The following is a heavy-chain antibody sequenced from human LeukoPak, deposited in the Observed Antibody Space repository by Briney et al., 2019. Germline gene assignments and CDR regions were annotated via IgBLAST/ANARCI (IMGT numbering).Heavy chain of an antibody. D-gene: IGHD2-2*01. J-gene: IGHJ4*02. V-gene: IGHV4-30-2*01. CDR2: IYHSGST. CDR1: GGSISSGGYS. CDR3: ARVGDCSSTSCYGPLFDY. Sequence: PSQTLSLTCAVSGGSISSGGYSWSWIRQPPGKGLEWIGYIYHSGSTYYNPSLKSRVTISVDRSKNQFSLKLSSVTAADTAVYYCARVGDCSSTSCYGPLFDYWGQGTLVTVSS.